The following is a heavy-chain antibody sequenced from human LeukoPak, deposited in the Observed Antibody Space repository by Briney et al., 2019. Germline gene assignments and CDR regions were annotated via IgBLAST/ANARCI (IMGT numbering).Heavy chain of an antibody. CDR1: GGTFSSYA. D-gene: IGHD2-2*01. CDR2: IIPIFGTA. CDR3: AREPQHCSSTSCYAGGRVY. J-gene: IGHJ4*02. V-gene: IGHV1-69*06. Sequence: ASVKVSRKASGGTFSSYAISWVRQAPGQGLEWMGGIIPIFGTANYAQKFQGRVTITADKSTSTAYMELSSPRSEDTAVYYCAREPQHCSSTSCYAGGRVYWGQGTLVTVSS.